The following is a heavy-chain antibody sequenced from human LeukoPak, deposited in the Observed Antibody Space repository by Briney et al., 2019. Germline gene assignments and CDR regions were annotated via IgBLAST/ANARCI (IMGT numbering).Heavy chain of an antibody. Sequence: SETLSLTCGVYGGSFSGYYWSWIRQPPGKGLEWIGEINHSGSTNYNPSLKSRVPISVDTSKNQFSLKLNSVTAADTAVYYCASSLRIPVASWGQGTLVTVSS. CDR3: ASSLRIPVAS. CDR2: INHSGST. CDR1: GGSFSGYY. V-gene: IGHV4-34*01. D-gene: IGHD6-19*01. J-gene: IGHJ5*02.